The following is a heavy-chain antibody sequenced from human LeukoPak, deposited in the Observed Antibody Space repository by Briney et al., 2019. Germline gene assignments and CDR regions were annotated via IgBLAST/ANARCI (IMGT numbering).Heavy chain of an antibody. CDR2: IIPIFGTA. D-gene: IGHD2-15*01. CDR1: GYTFTNHD. J-gene: IGHJ3*02. Sequence: ASVKVACKASGYTFTNHDISWVRQAPGQGLEWMGRIIPIFGTANYAQKFQGRVTITTDESTSTAYMELSSLRSEDTAVYYCARERVDPGDIVVVVAATRAFDIWGQGTMVTVSS. V-gene: IGHV1-69*05. CDR3: ARERVDPGDIVVVVAATRAFDI.